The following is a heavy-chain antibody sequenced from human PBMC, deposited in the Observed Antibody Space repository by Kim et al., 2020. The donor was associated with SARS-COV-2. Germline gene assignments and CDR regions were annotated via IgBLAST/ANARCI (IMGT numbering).Heavy chain of an antibody. CDR1: GGSISSSSYY. Sequence: SETLSLTCTVSGGSISSSSYYWGWIRQPPGKGLEWIGSIYYSGSTYYNPSLKSRVTISVDTSKNQFSLKLSSVTAADTAVYYCARHGLAYYYGPSLDYWGQGTLVTVSS. CDR3: ARHGLAYYYGPSLDY. V-gene: IGHV4-39*01. J-gene: IGHJ4*02. CDR2: IYYSGST. D-gene: IGHD3-10*01.